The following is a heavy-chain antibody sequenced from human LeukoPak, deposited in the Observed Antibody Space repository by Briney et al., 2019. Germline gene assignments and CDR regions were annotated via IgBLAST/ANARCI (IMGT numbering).Heavy chain of an antibody. CDR1: GFTFSSYG. D-gene: IGHD2-2*01. Sequence: GGSLRLSCAASGFTFSSYGMHWVRQAPGKGLEWVAVISYDGSNKYYADSVKGRFTISRDNSKNTLYLQMNSLRAEDTAVYYCARDEATNIVVVPAAMGYWGQGTLVTVSS. J-gene: IGHJ4*02. CDR3: ARDEATNIVVVPAAMGY. CDR2: ISYDGSNK. V-gene: IGHV3-30*03.